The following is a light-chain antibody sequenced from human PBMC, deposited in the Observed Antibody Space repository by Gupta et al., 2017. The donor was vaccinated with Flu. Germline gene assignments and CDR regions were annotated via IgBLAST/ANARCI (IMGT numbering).Light chain of an antibody. CDR2: GAS. Sequence: GTLSLSPGERATLSCMASQSTRNNHEAWYQQKPGQIPRLLIYGASSRATGIADRFGGSGSGTDFTLTISVLEAEDFAVYYCQQYDTSPLTFDGGSKVEIK. V-gene: IGKV3-20*01. CDR1: QSTRNNH. CDR3: QQYDTSPLT. J-gene: IGKJ4*01.